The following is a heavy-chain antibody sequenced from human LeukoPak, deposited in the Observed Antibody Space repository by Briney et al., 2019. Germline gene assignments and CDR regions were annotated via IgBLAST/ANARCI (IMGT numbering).Heavy chain of an antibody. D-gene: IGHD3-22*01. J-gene: IGHJ4*02. CDR2: ISAYNGNT. CDR1: GYTFTSYG. Sequence: GASVKVSCKASGYTFTSYGISWVRQAPGQGLEWMGWISAYNGNTNYAQKLQGRVTITRNTSISTAYMELSSLRSEDTAVYYCARYYYDSSGYYYVFDYWGQGTLVTVSS. V-gene: IGHV1-18*01. CDR3: ARYYYDSSGYYYVFDY.